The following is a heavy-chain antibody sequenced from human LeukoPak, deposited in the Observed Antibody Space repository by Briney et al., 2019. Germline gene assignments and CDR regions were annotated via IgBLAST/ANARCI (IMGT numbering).Heavy chain of an antibody. D-gene: IGHD3-22*01. Sequence: ASVKVSCKASGYTFTGYYMHWVRQAPGQGLEWMGWINPNSGGTNSAQKFQGRVTLTRDTYISIAYMELSRLRSDDKAVDYCARGGYYDSSGYYYPFDYWGQGTLVTVSS. CDR1: GYTFTGYY. CDR3: ARGGYYDSSGYYYPFDY. CDR2: INPNSGGT. V-gene: IGHV1-2*02. J-gene: IGHJ4*02.